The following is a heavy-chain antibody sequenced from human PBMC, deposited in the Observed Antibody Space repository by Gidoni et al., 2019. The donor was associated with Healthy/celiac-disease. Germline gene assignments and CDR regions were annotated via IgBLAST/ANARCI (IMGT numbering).Heavy chain of an antibody. V-gene: IGHV3-30-3*01. CDR2: RSYDGSNK. Sequence: QVQLVESGGGVVQPGRSLRLSCAASGFTFSSYAMHWVRQAPGKGLEWVAVRSYDGSNKYYADSVKGRFTISRDNSKNTLYLQMNSLRAEDTAVYYCARAPNYYGSGSYPLYFDYWGQGTLVTVSS. D-gene: IGHD3-10*01. CDR3: ARAPNYYGSGSYPLYFDY. J-gene: IGHJ4*02. CDR1: GFTFSSYA.